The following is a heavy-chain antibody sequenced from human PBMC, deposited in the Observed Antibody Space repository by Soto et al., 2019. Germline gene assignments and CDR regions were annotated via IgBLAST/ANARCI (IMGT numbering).Heavy chain of an antibody. CDR1: GFTFSRHW. J-gene: IGHJ6*02. Sequence: GGSLRLSCAASGFTFSRHWMTWVRQAPGKGLEWVVNIKQDGSERYFVDSVKGRFTISRDNARNSMYLQMNNLRAEDTAIYYCVRVLVVVPAAPLVGMDAWGQGTTVTVSS. CDR3: VRVLVVVPAAPLVGMDA. CDR2: IKQDGSER. V-gene: IGHV3-7*01. D-gene: IGHD2-2*01.